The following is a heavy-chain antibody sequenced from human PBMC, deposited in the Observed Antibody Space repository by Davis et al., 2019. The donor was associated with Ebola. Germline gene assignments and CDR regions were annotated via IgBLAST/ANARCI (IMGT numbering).Heavy chain of an antibody. CDR2: VSREGNST. CDR1: GLTFSKYS. D-gene: IGHD3-3*01. CDR3: ARAGRITIFGVANFDY. J-gene: IGHJ4*02. Sequence: GESLKISCVVSGLTFSKYSMHWVRQASGKGLVWVSRVSREGNSTAYADSVKGRFTISRDNAKNSLYLQMNSLTAEDTAVYYCARAGRITIFGVANFDYWGQGALVTVSS. V-gene: IGHV3-74*03.